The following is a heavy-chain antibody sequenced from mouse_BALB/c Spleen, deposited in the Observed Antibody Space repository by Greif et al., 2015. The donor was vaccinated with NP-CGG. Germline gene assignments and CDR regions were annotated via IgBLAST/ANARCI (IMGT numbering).Heavy chain of an antibody. CDR2: ISDGGSYT. Sequence: EVQVVESGGGLVKPGGSLKLSCAASGFTFSDYYVYWVRQTPEKRLEWVATISDGGSYTCYPDSVKGRFTISRDNAKNNLYLQMSSLKSEDTAMYYCARNYDGYRDAMVYWGQGTSVTVSS. CDR1: GFTFSDYY. J-gene: IGHJ4*01. V-gene: IGHV5-4*02. CDR3: ARNYDGYRDAMVY. D-gene: IGHD2-3*01.